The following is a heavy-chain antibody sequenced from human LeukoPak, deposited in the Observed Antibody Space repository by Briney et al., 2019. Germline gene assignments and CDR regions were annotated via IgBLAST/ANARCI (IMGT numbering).Heavy chain of an antibody. V-gene: IGHV1-18*01. CDR2: ISAYNGNT. Sequence: ASVKVSCKASGYTFTSYGISWVRQAPGQGLEWMGWISAYNGNTNYAQKLQGRVAMTTDTSTSTAYMELSSLRSEDTAVYYCARHMRGGSSYYFDYWGQGTLVTVSS. J-gene: IGHJ4*02. D-gene: IGHD1-26*01. CDR1: GYTFTSYG. CDR3: ARHMRGGSSYYFDY.